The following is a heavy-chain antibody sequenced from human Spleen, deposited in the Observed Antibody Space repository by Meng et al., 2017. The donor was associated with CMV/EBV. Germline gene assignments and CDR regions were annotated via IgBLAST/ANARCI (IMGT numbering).Heavy chain of an antibody. CDR2: ISWNSGSI. CDR1: GFTFDDYA. Sequence: SLKISCAASGFTFDDYAMHWVRQAPGKGLEWVSGISWNSGSIGYADSVKGRFTISRDNAKNSLYLQMNSLRAEDTAVYYCARAYWNYDWLYYYYGMDVWGQGTTVTVSS. J-gene: IGHJ6*02. V-gene: IGHV3-9*01. D-gene: IGHD1-7*01. CDR3: ARAYWNYDWLYYYYGMDV.